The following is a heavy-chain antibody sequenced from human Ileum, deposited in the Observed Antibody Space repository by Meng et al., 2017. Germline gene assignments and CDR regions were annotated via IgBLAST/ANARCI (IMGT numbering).Heavy chain of an antibody. J-gene: IGHJ4*02. CDR2: ITSSGRFI. V-gene: IGHV3-21*02. Sequence: EVLLVESGGGLVTHGRSLRLSCAASGFSFSTYTMHWVRQAPGKGLEWVSSITSSGRFIFYADSVKGRFTISRDNAKSSLYLQMNSLRDGDTAVYYCANELRYYFEYWGQGALVTVSS. CDR1: GFSFSTYT. CDR3: ANELRYYFEY. D-gene: IGHD4-23*01.